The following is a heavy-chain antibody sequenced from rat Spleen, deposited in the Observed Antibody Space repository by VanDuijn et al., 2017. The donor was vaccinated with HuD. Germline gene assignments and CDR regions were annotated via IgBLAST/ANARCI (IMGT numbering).Heavy chain of an antibody. CDR3: EIQMTMIVVMTPCFDY. Sequence: EVQLVESGGGLVQPGRSLKLSCAASGFTFSNYYMAWVRQAPTKGLEWVAYISIGGGNTFYRDSVKGRFTISRDKAKNTIYHLMDSLRSADTATYYCEIQMTMIVVMTPCFDYWGQGVIVTFSS. J-gene: IGHJ2*01. D-gene: IGHD1-12*02. CDR1: GFTFSNYY. CDR2: ISIGGGNT. V-gene: IGHV5-25*01.